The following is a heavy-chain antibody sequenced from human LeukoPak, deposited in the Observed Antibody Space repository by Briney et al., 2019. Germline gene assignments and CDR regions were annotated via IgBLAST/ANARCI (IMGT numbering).Heavy chain of an antibody. D-gene: IGHD6-6*01. CDR3: ASWTSSSSNY. Sequence: GGSLRLSCAASGFIFSHYGMTWVRQAPGKGLEWVSGISWNSGSIGYADSVKGRFTISRDNAKNSLSLQMNSLRAEDTAVYYCASWTSSSSNYWGQGTLVTVSS. CDR1: GFIFSHYG. J-gene: IGHJ4*02. V-gene: IGHV3-20*04. CDR2: ISWNSGSI.